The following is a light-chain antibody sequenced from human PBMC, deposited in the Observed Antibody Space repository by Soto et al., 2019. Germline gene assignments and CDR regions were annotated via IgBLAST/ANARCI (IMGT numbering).Light chain of an antibody. CDR2: GAS. CDR1: RSFSSTY. Sequence: ELVLTHIPAPRPLFQGEKATPPGGAGRSFSSTYLAWYQQKPGQAPRLLVYGASSRATGIPDRFSGSGSGTDFTLTISRLEPEDFAVYYCQQYGSSRFTFGPGTKVDIK. CDR3: QQYGSSRFT. V-gene: IGKV3-20*01. J-gene: IGKJ3*01.